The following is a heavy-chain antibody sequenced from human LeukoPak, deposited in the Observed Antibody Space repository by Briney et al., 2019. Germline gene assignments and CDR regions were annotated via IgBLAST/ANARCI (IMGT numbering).Heavy chain of an antibody. CDR3: ARERWTYYYYYGMDV. Sequence: GGSLRLSCAASGFTFSSYWMSWVRQAPGKGLEWVANIKQDGSEKYCVDSVKGRFTISRDNAKNSLYLQMNSLRAEDTAVYYCARERWTYYYYYGMDVWGQGTTVTVSS. J-gene: IGHJ6*02. V-gene: IGHV3-7*01. CDR2: IKQDGSEK. D-gene: IGHD5-24*01. CDR1: GFTFSSYW.